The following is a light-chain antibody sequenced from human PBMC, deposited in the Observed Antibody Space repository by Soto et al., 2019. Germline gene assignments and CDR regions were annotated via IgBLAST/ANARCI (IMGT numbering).Light chain of an antibody. CDR3: QQYMSSVT. Sequence: EIVLTQSPGSLSLSPRARATLSCRASQTVDSTFFAWYQKKPGQAPRLLIYGASKRATDIPDRFSGSGSGTDFTLTVSRLEPEDFAVYYCQQYMSSVTFGQGTKVEIK. CDR1: QTVDSTF. V-gene: IGKV3-20*01. J-gene: IGKJ1*01. CDR2: GAS.